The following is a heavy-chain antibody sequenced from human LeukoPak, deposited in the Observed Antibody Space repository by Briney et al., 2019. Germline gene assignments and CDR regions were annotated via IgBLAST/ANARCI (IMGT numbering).Heavy chain of an antibody. CDR1: GFTFSNSA. CDR2: IGVAGGNT. V-gene: IGHV1-58*02. J-gene: IGHJ3*01. D-gene: IGHD4-23*01. CDR3: AAEIYGGNADCCTFDF. Sequence: SVKVSCKASGFTFSNSAIQWVRQARGQRLEWIGWIGVAGGNTNYAQTLQGRITITRDMSTSTAYMELTSLRSDDTAVYYCAAEIYGGNADCCTFDFWGPGTPVTVSS.